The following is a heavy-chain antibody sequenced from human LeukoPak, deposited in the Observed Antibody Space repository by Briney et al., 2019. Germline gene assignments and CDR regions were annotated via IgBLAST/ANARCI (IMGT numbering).Heavy chain of an antibody. D-gene: IGHD3-9*01. CDR1: GGSFNGYY. J-gene: IGHJ4*02. Sequence: SETLSLTCAVYGGSFNGYYWTWIRQPPGKGLEWIGEINHSGSTNYNPSLKSRVTLSVDTSKNQFSLKLSSVTAADTAVYYCARHSFNYDILGWGQGTLVTVSS. V-gene: IGHV4-34*01. CDR2: INHSGST. CDR3: ARHSFNYDILG.